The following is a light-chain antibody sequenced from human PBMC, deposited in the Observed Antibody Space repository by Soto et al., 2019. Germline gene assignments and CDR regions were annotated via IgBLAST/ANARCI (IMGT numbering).Light chain of an antibody. CDR3: QDRST. CDR2: AVS. Sequence: DIQMTQSPSSLSASVGDRVTITCRASQSIGSYLTWYQQKPGRAPTLLIYAVSTLQSGVPSRFSGSGSGIDFTLTISSLQPEEFATYYCQDRSTFGGGTRVEIK. J-gene: IGKJ4*01. CDR1: QSIGSY. V-gene: IGKV1-39*01.